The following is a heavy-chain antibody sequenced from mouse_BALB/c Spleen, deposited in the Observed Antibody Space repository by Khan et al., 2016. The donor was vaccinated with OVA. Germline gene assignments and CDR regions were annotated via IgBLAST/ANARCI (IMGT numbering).Heavy chain of an antibody. CDR2: IHYSGST. CDR3: ARGRAY. Sequence: EVKLLESGPGLVKPSQSLSLTCTVTGYSITSDYAWNWIRQFPGNKLEWMGYIHYSGSTSSSPSLKSRISITRDTSKNQFFLHLNSVTSEDTATYYGARGRAYWGQGTLVTVSA. CDR1: GYSITSDYA. V-gene: IGHV3-2*02. D-gene: IGHD3-3*01. J-gene: IGHJ3*01.